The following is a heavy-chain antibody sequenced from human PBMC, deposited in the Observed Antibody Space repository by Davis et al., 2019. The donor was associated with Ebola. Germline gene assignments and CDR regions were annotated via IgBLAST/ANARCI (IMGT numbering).Heavy chain of an antibody. V-gene: IGHV1-8*02. CDR2: KNPNTGNT. D-gene: IGHD1-14*01. J-gene: IGHJ6*02. CDR3: ARSGVRGYYNGMDV. Sequence: AASVKVSCKASGYAFTSYDINWARQATGQGLEWMGWKNPNTGNTGYVERFQGRVTMSRNTSISTAYMELSSLRSEDTAVYYCARSGVRGYYNGMDVWGQGTTVTVSS. CDR1: GYAFTSYD.